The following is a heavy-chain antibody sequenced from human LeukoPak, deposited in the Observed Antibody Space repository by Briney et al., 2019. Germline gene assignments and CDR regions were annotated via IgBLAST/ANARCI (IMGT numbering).Heavy chain of an antibody. J-gene: IGHJ3*02. CDR1: GGSISSYY. V-gene: IGHV4-59*08. CDR2: IYYSEST. Sequence: SETLSLTCTVSGGSISSYYWSWIRQPPGKGLEWIGYIYYSESTNYNPSLKSRVTISVDTSKNQFSLKLSSVTAADTAVYYCARRKVYDFWSGYPPPDAFDIWGQGTMVTVSS. D-gene: IGHD3-3*01. CDR3: ARRKVYDFWSGYPPPDAFDI.